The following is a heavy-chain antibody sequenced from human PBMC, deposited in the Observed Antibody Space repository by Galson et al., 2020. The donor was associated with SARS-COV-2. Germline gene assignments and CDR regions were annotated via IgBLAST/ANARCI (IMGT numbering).Heavy chain of an antibody. Sequence: SETLSLTCAVPGTSLSSGSYSWNWIRQPPGKGLEWIGYTSHSGGTYYNPSLKSRVTISGDRSKNQFSLRLSSVTAADTAVYYCARLHYGEYAPEAFDIWGPGTRVTVAS. J-gene: IGHJ3*02. V-gene: IGHV4-30-2*01. D-gene: IGHD4-17*01. CDR2: TSHSGGT. CDR3: ARLHYGEYAPEAFDI. CDR1: GTSLSSGSYS.